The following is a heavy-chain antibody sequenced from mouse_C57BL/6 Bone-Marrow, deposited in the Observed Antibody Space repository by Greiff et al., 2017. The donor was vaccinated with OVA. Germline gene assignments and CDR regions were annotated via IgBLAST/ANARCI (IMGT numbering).Heavy chain of an antibody. Sequence: EVKLMESGAELVKPGASVKLSCTASGFNIKDYYMHWVKQRTEQGLEWIGRIDPEDGETKYAPKFQGKATITADTSSNTAYLQLSSLTSEDTAVYYCAYYYYGRRYFDYWGQGTTLTVSS. CDR1: GFNIKDYY. V-gene: IGHV14-2*01. J-gene: IGHJ2*01. D-gene: IGHD1-1*01. CDR3: AYYYYGRRYFDY. CDR2: IDPEDGET.